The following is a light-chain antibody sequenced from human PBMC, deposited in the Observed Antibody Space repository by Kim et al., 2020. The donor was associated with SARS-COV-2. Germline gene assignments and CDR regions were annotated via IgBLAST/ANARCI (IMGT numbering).Light chain of an antibody. V-gene: IGKV3-11*01. CDR3: QQRSNWTPTT. J-gene: IGKJ5*01. CDR1: QSDRSY. CDR2: DAS. Sequence: SPGERATLTSRASQSDRSYLTRYQQKPGEAPRLLIDDASNRATGITARFSGSGSGTDFTLTISSEEPEDFEVYYWQQRSNWTPTTFGQGTQLEIK.